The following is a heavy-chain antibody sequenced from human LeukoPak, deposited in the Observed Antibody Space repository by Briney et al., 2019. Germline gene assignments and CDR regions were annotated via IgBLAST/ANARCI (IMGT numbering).Heavy chain of an antibody. D-gene: IGHD1-26*01. Sequence: SETLSLTCTVSGGSISSYYWSWIRQPPGKGLEWIGYTYYSGSTNYNPSLKSRVTISVDTSKNQFSLKLSSVTAADTAVYYCARGLLDAFDIWGQGTMVTVSS. CDR1: GGSISSYY. J-gene: IGHJ3*02. CDR3: ARGLLDAFDI. V-gene: IGHV4-59*08. CDR2: TYYSGST.